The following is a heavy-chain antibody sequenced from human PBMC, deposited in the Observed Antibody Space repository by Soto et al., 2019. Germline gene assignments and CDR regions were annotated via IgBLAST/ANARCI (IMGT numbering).Heavy chain of an antibody. CDR2: ISWNSGSI. J-gene: IGHJ3*02. CDR3: AKVLEPLPAKDAFDI. Sequence: PGGSLRLSCAASGFTFDDYAMHWVRQAPGKGLEWVSGISWNSGSIGYADSVRGRFTISRDNAKNSLYLQMNSLRAEDTALYYCAKVLEPLPAKDAFDIWGQGTMVTVSS. V-gene: IGHV3-9*01. CDR1: GFTFDDYA.